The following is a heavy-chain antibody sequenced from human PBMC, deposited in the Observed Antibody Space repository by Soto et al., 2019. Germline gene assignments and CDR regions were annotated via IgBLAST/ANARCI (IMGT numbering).Heavy chain of an antibody. CDR3: ARAAGIMTRGFHGMDV. D-gene: IGHD3-10*01. CDR2: ISSTSATI. Sequence: EVQLVESGGGLVQPGGSLRLSCTASGFAFSSYEMNWVRQAPGKGPEWVSYISSTSATIHYVDSVKGRFTISRDNAKNSVDLQMNSLRAEDSAIYYCARAAGIMTRGFHGMDVWGQGTTVTVSS. V-gene: IGHV3-48*03. CDR1: GFAFSSYE. J-gene: IGHJ6*02.